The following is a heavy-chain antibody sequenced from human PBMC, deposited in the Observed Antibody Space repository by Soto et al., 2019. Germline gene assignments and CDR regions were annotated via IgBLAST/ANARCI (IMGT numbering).Heavy chain of an antibody. CDR1: GGTFSSYT. J-gene: IGHJ4*02. V-gene: IGHV1-69*02. CDR3: ARAGGENYFDY. D-gene: IGHD2-21*01. CDR2: IIPILGIA. Sequence: QVQLVQSGAEVKRPGSSVKVSCKASGGTFSSYTISWVRQAPGQGLEWMGRIIPILGIANYAQKFQGRVTITADKSTSTAYMELSSLRSEDTAVYYCARAGGENYFDYWGQGTLVTVPS.